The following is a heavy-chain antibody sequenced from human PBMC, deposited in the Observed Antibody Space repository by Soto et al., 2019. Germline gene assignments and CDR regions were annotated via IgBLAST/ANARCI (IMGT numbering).Heavy chain of an antibody. CDR1: GYTFTRYN. J-gene: IGHJ4*02. CDR2: INPSGGTT. V-gene: IGHV1-46*01. D-gene: IGHD2-15*01. CDR3: ARVRGGGSEYFFDY. Sequence: ASVKVSCKASGYTFTRYNVHWVRQAPGQGLEWMAIINPSGGTTYYVQKFEGRVTLTTDTSTSTVYMELSSLRSDDTAVYYCARVRGGGSEYFFDYWGQGTLVTAS.